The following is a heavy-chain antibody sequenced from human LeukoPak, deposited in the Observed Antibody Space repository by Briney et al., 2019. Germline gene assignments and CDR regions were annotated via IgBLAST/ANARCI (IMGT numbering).Heavy chain of an antibody. V-gene: IGHV3-23*01. J-gene: IGHJ3*02. Sequence: GGSLRLSCAASGFTFSDYYMSWIRQAPGNGLEWVSAISGSGGGTYYADSVKGRFTISRDNSKNTLSLQMNSLRAEDTAVFYCARSIYASGSYYAFDIWGQGTMVTVSS. CDR2: ISGSGGGT. CDR1: GFTFSDYY. CDR3: ARSIYASGSYYAFDI. D-gene: IGHD3-10*01.